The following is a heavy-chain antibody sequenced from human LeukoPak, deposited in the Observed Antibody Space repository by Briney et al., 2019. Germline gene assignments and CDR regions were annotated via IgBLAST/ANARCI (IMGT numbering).Heavy chain of an antibody. Sequence: ASVKVSCKASGYTFTSYDINWVRQATGQGLEWMGWMNPNSGNTGYAQKFQGRVTMTRNTSISTAYMELSSLRSEDTAVYYCARDLRRTYSSSWYYFDYWGQGTLVTVSS. CDR1: GYTFTSYD. D-gene: IGHD6-13*01. CDR3: ARDLRRTYSSSWYYFDY. CDR2: MNPNSGNT. J-gene: IGHJ4*02. V-gene: IGHV1-8*01.